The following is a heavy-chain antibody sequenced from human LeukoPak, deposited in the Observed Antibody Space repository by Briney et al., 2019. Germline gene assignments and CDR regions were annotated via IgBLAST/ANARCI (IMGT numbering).Heavy chain of an antibody. CDR2: LNQDGCWE. D-gene: IGHD6-19*01. Sequence: ALSLSCACTGFTFSNYWLTWLRQAPGKGLDGVGNLNQDGCWEYYVGSVKGRFTIDSDNAKHSLFLKMNSLRAEDTAVYYCARYRLVWLPAPVFDYWGPGTQVTVSS. CDR3: ARYRLVWLPAPVFDY. V-gene: IGHV3-7*01. J-gene: IGHJ4*02. CDR1: GFTFSNYW.